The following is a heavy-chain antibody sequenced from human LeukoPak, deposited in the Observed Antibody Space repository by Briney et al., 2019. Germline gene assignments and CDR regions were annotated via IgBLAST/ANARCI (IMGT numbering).Heavy chain of an antibody. Sequence: GGSLRLSCAASGFTFSSYWMHWVRQAPGKGLVWVSGTNTDGSSTMYADSVKGRFTISRDNSKNTLYLQMNSLRAEDTAVYYCAKERGGTTPRFDNWGQGTLVTVSS. CDR2: TNTDGSST. J-gene: IGHJ4*02. D-gene: IGHD1-7*01. CDR1: GFTFSSYW. CDR3: AKERGGTTPRFDN. V-gene: IGHV3-74*03.